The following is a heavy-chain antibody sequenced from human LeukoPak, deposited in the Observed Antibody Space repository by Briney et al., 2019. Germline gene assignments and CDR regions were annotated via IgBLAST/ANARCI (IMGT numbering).Heavy chain of an antibody. V-gene: IGHV1-24*01. J-gene: IGHJ6*02. CDR2: FDLEDGET. CDR3: ASLYCTTTNCYGPYYYYGMDV. D-gene: IGHD2-2*01. Sequence: ASVKVSCKVSGYTLTELSMHWVRQAPGKGLEWMGGFDLEDGETIYAQKFQGRVTLTADTSTDTSYMELSSLRSEDTAVYYCASLYCTTTNCYGPYYYYGMDVWGQGTMVTVSS. CDR1: GYTLTELS.